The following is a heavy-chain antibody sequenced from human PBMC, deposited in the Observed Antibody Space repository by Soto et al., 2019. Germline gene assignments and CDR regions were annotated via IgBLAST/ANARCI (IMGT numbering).Heavy chain of an antibody. D-gene: IGHD5-12*01. Sequence: PSETLSLTCAVSGGSISSGGYSWSWIRQPPGKGLEWIGYIYHSGSTYYNPSLKSRVTISVDTSKNQFSLKLSSVTAADTAVYYCARIVATTMGVDYWGQGTLVTVSS. CDR3: ARIVATTMGVDY. J-gene: IGHJ4*02. V-gene: IGHV4-30-2*02. CDR1: GGSISSGGYS. CDR2: IYHSGST.